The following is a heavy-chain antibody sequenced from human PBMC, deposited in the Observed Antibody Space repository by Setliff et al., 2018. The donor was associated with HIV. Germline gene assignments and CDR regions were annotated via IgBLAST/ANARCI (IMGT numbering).Heavy chain of an antibody. CDR1: GFNFNTDW. CDR2: IFPGDSDT. Sequence: GESLTISCTGSGFNFNTDWIVWVRQIPGKGLEWMGSIFPGDSDTRYSPSFQDQVTISADKSTNTAYLQWSTLKASDTATYYCTRHPLRPGISQYYYFADVWGTGTTVTVSS. J-gene: IGHJ6*04. CDR3: TRHPLRPGISQYYYFADV. V-gene: IGHV5-51*01. D-gene: IGHD3-10*01.